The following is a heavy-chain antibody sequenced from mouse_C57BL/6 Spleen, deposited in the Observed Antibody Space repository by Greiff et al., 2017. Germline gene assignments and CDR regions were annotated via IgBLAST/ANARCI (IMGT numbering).Heavy chain of an antibody. V-gene: IGHV2-2*01. Sequence: QVQLQQSGPGLVQPSQSLSITCTVSGFSLTSYGVHWVRQSPGKGLEWLGVIWSGGSTAYNAAFISRLSISKDNSKSQVFFKMNSLQADDTAIYYCARKGYYGSSYVNYAMDYWGQGTSVTVSS. J-gene: IGHJ4*01. D-gene: IGHD1-1*01. CDR1: GFSLTSYG. CDR2: IWSGGST. CDR3: ARKGYYGSSYVNYAMDY.